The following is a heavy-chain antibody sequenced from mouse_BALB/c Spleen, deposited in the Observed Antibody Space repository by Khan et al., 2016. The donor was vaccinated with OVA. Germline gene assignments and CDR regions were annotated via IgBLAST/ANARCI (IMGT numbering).Heavy chain of an antibody. J-gene: IGHJ3*01. V-gene: IGHV1-4*01. CDR2: IIPTNDYT. Sequence: VQLQQSGAELARPGASVKMSCKASGYTFTTYTMHWVKQRPGQGLEWIGYIIPTNDYTNYNQKFKDRATLTEDKSSSTAYMQLSSLTSADSALYYCARGGAYYRSDGWFAYWGQGTLVTVSA. D-gene: IGHD2-14*01. CDR1: GYTFTTYT. CDR3: ARGGAYYRSDGWFAY.